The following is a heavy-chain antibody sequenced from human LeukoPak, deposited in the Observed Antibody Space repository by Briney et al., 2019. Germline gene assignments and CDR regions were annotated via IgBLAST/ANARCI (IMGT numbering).Heavy chain of an antibody. V-gene: IGHV3-23*01. CDR2: ISDSGGRT. CDR3: AKRGVVIRVILVGFHKEAYYFDS. J-gene: IGHJ4*02. D-gene: IGHD3-22*01. CDR1: GITLSNYG. Sequence: SGGSLRLSCAVSGITLSNYGMSWVRQAPGKGLEWVAGISDSGGRTNYADSVKGRFTISRDSPKNTVYLQMNSLRAEDTAVYFCAKRGVVIRVILVGFHKEAYYFDSWGQGALVTVSS.